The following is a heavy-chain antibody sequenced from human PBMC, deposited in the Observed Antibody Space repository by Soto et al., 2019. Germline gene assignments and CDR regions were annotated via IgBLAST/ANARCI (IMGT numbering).Heavy chain of an antibody. D-gene: IGHD6-19*01. V-gene: IGHV3-74*01. CDR2: INSDGSST. Sequence: EVQLVESGGGLVQPGGSLRLSCAASGFIFSSYWMHWVRQAPGKGLVWVSRINSDGSSTSYADSVKGRFTVSRDNAKNRLYRKMNSLRAEDTAVYYCARTYSSGWYWGWFDPWGQGTLVTVSS. CDR1: GFIFSSYW. J-gene: IGHJ5*02. CDR3: ARTYSSGWYWGWFDP.